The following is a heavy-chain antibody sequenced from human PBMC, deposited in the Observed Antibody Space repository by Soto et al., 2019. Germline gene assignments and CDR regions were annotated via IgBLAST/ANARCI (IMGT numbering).Heavy chain of an antibody. V-gene: IGHV3-23*01. Sequence: EVQLLESGGGLVQPGGSLRLSCAASGFTFSNYAMSWVRQAPGKGLEWVSIISGSGGTTYHADSVKDRFTISRDNSKNTLFLKMNSLRAEDTAVYYCAKGVAVGFHFGSSTDRGFDPWGQGTLVTVSS. CDR2: ISGSGGTT. J-gene: IGHJ5*02. CDR1: GFTFSNYA. CDR3: AKGVAVGFHFGSSTDRGFDP. D-gene: IGHD6-6*01.